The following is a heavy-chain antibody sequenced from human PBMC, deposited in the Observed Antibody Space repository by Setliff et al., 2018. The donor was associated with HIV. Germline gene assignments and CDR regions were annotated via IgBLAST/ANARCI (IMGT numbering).Heavy chain of an antibody. CDR2: INTDTGNP. CDR3: ATRGEQLYFYGMDV. J-gene: IGHJ6*02. D-gene: IGHD1-26*01. CDR1: GYTFTSYA. V-gene: IGHV7-4-1*02. Sequence: ASVKVSCKASGYTFTSYAMNWVRRAPGQGFEWMGWINTDTGNPTYAQDFTGRFVFSFDTSVSTAYLQISGLKAEDTAVYYCATRGEQLYFYGMDVWGQGTTVTVSS.